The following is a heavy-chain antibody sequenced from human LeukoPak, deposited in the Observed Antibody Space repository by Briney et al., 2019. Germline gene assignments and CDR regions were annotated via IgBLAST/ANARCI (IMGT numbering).Heavy chain of an antibody. CDR1: RYTFTSYD. J-gene: IGHJ4*02. V-gene: IGHV1-8*01. CDR2: MNPNSGNT. CDR3: ATGYGSGSYSEVLWRY. Sequence: ASVKVSCKASRYTFTSYDINWVRQATGQGLEWMGWMNPNSGNTGYAQKFQGRVTMTRNTSISTAYMELSSLRSEDTAVYYCATGYGSGSYSEVLWRYWGQGTLVTVSS. D-gene: IGHD3-10*01.